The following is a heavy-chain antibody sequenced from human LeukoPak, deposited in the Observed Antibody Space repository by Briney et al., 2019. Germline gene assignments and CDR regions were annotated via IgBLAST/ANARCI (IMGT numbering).Heavy chain of an antibody. CDR2: INWNGGST. J-gene: IGHJ4*02. D-gene: IGHD3-22*01. CDR1: GFTFDDYG. CDR3: ARFESYYGGSGAIDY. V-gene: IGHV3-20*04. Sequence: GGSLRLSCAASGFTFDDYGMSWVRQAPGKGLEWVSHINWNGGSTGYADSVKGRFTISRDNAKNSLYLQMNSLRAEDTALYYCARFESYYGGSGAIDYWGQGTLVTVSS.